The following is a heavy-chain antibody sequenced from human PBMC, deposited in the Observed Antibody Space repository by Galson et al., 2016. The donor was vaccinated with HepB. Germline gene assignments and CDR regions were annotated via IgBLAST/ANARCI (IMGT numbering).Heavy chain of an antibody. D-gene: IGHD7-27*01. CDR2: IYYSGST. V-gene: IGHV4-59*01. Sequence: ETLSLTCTVSGGSISSYYWTWIRQPPGKGLEWIGYIYYSGSTNYNPSLKSRVTISVDTSKNQFSLKLNSVTAADTAVYYCARNLGTPDDYWGQGTLVTVSS. CDR3: ARNLGTPDDY. CDR1: GGSISSYY. J-gene: IGHJ4*02.